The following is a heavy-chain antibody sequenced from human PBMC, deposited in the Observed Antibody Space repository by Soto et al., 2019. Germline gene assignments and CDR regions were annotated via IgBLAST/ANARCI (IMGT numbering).Heavy chain of an antibody. J-gene: IGHJ6*02. D-gene: IGHD6-19*01. Sequence: SETLSLTCPVSGGSISSSSYYWGWIRQPPGKGLEWIGSIYYSGSTYYNPSLKSRVTISVDTSKNQFSLKLSSVTAADTAVYYCASGIAVAGDLHYYYYGMDVWGQGTTVTVSS. CDR2: IYYSGST. V-gene: IGHV4-39*07. CDR1: GGSISSSSYY. CDR3: ASGIAVAGDLHYYYYGMDV.